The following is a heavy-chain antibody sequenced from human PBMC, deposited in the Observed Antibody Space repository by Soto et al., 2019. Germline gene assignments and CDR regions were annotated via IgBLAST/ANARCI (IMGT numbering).Heavy chain of an antibody. CDR3: ARGNYGASGIDY. D-gene: IGHD1-7*01. CDR1: GFTFSNYG. CDR2: IWYDGNNK. J-gene: IGHJ4*02. V-gene: IGHV3-33*01. Sequence: GGSLRLSCEGSGFTFSNYGIHWVRQAPGMGLDWVAVIWYDGNNKYYSESVKGRFTISRDNSKNTVFLEMSSLRAEDTAVYYCARGNYGASGIDYWGPGALVTVS.